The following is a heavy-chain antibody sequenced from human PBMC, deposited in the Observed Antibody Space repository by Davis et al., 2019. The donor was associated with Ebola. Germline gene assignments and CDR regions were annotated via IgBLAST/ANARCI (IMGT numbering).Heavy chain of an antibody. D-gene: IGHD6-13*01. CDR1: GDTFSKYA. Sequence: ASVKVSCKASGDTFSKYAIHWVRQAPGQRPEWMGWINAGSGDTKYSQKFQGRVTITRDTSATTAYMELNSLRSDDTAVYYCARTYSGSRIIMDVWGKGTTVTVSS. CDR3: ARTYSGSRIIMDV. V-gene: IGHV1-3*01. CDR2: INAGSGDT. J-gene: IGHJ6*04.